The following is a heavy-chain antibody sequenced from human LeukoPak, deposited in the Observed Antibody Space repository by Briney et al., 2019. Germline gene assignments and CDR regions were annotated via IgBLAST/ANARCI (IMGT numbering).Heavy chain of an antibody. CDR1: GYTFTSYD. Sequence: ASVKVSCKASGYTFTSYDINWVRQATGQGLEWMGWMNPNSGNTGYAQKFQGRVTMTRNTSISTAYMELSSLRSEDTAVYYCARDFPYCSSTSCPPFGGMDVWGQGTTVTVSS. CDR3: ARDFPYCSSTSCPPFGGMDV. D-gene: IGHD2-2*01. J-gene: IGHJ6*02. V-gene: IGHV1-8*01. CDR2: MNPNSGNT.